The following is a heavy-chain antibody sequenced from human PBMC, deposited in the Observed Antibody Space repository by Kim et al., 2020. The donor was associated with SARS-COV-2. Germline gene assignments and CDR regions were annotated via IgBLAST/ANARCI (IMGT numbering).Heavy chain of an antibody. CDR1: GGTFSSYA. CDR2: IIPIFGTA. Sequence: SVKVSCKASGGTFSSYAISWVRQAPGQGLEWMGGIIPIFGTANYAQKFQGRVTITADESTSTAYMELSSLRSEDTAVYYCARGGEWLLSKWFDPWGQGTLVTVSS. V-gene: IGHV1-69*13. D-gene: IGHD3-3*01. CDR3: ARGGEWLLSKWFDP. J-gene: IGHJ5*02.